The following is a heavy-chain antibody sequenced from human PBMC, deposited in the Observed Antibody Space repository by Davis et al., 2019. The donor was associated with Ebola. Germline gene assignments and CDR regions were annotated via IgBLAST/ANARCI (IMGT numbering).Heavy chain of an antibody. Sequence: PGGSLRLSSAASGFTFCSYAMPWVRQAPGKGLEWVSAISGSGGSTYYADSVKGRFTISRDNSKNTLYLQMNSLRAEDTAVYYCAKDPQGGSSGWYDYWGQGTLVTVSS. CDR2: ISGSGGST. J-gene: IGHJ4*02. D-gene: IGHD6-19*01. CDR1: GFTFCSYA. CDR3: AKDPQGGSSGWYDY. V-gene: IGHV3-23*01.